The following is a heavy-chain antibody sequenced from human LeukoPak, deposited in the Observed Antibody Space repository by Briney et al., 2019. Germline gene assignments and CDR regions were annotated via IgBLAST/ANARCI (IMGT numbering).Heavy chain of an antibody. V-gene: IGHV3-23*01. CDR3: AKDRVTGTRMYYFDY. Sequence: PGGSLRLSCAASGFTFSSYVMSWVRQAPGKGLEWVSAIGGSVSSTYYADSVKGRFTISRDNSKNTLYLQINSLRAEDTAVYYCAKDRVTGTRMYYFDYWGQGTLVTVSS. D-gene: IGHD6-19*01. J-gene: IGHJ4*02. CDR1: GFTFSSYV. CDR2: IGGSVSST.